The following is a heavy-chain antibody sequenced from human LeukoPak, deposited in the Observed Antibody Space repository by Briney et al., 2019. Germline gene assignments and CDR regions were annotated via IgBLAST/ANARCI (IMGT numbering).Heavy chain of an antibody. CDR3: ATLTGGDDAFDI. CDR1: GDSISSSNW. J-gene: IGHJ3*02. Sequence: PSETLSLTCAVSGDSISSSNWWSWVRQSPGKGLERIGEIYHSGSINYNPSLKSRVTIYIDKSKNQFSLKLNSVTAADTAVYYCATLTGGDDAFDIWGQGTMVTVSS. D-gene: IGHD4-23*01. V-gene: IGHV4-4*02. CDR2: IYHSGSI.